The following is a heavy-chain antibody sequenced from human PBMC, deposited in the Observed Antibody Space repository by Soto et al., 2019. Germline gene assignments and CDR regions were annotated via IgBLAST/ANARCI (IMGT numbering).Heavy chain of an antibody. CDR3: ARDSDYGEDYYYGMDV. Sequence: QPGGSLRLSCAASGFTLSIYWMSWVRQAPGKGLEWVANIKQDASEKYYVDSVKGRSTISRDNAKNSLYLQMHSLRAEDTAVYYCARDSDYGEDYYYGMDVWGQGTTVTVSS. CDR2: IKQDASEK. V-gene: IGHV3-7*01. D-gene: IGHD4-17*01. J-gene: IGHJ6*02. CDR1: GFTLSIYW.